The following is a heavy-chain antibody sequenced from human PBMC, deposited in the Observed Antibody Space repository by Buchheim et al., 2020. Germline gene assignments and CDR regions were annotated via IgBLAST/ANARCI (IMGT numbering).Heavy chain of an antibody. V-gene: IGHV3-30*04. J-gene: IGHJ4*02. CDR3: ARGSPGRGYSHGYAYFDY. D-gene: IGHD5-18*01. CDR1: GFTFSSYA. CDR2: ISYDGSNK. Sequence: QVQLVESGGGVVQPGRSLRLSCAASGFTFSSYAMHWVRQAPGKGLEWVAVISYDGSNKYYADSVKGRFTISRDNSKNTLYLQMNSLRAEDTAVYYCARGSPGRGYSHGYAYFDYWGQGTL.